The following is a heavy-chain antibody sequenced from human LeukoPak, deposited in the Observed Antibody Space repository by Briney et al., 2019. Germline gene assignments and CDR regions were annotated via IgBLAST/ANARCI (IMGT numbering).Heavy chain of an antibody. J-gene: IGHJ6*03. Sequence: GGSLRLSCAASGFTFSTYSMNWVRQAPGKGLEWVPYISSNGTTRYYADSVKGRFTISRDNAKNSLYLQMNSLRAEDTAVYYCARDAIMDVWGKGTTVTVSS. D-gene: IGHD2-2*01. CDR3: ARDAIMDV. CDR2: ISSNGTTR. V-gene: IGHV3-48*01. CDR1: GFTFSTYS.